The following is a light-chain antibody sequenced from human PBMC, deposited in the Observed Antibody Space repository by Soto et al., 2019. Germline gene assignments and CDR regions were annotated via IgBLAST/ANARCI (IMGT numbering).Light chain of an antibody. CDR2: ADN. CDR3: AAWHDSLSSYV. Sequence: VLTQPPSASGTPGQRFAISCSGSSSNIGSNTVNWYQQLPGTAPRLLIYADNLRPSGVPDRFSGSKSGASASLAISGLESGDEADYYCAAWHDSLSSYVFGTGTKVTV. J-gene: IGLJ1*01. CDR1: SSNIGSNT. V-gene: IGLV1-44*01.